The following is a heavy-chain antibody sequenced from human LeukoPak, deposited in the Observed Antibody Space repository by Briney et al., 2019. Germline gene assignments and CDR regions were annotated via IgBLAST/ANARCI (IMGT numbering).Heavy chain of an antibody. CDR3: ARHIVSGSGSYLEDFDY. D-gene: IGHD1-26*01. CDR1: GGSISSGGYS. J-gene: IGHJ4*02. V-gene: IGHV4-30-2*03. Sequence: PSQTLSLTCVVSGGSISSGGYSWSWIRQPPGRGLEFIGYIYHSGATYYNPSLKSRLTISVDTSKNQFSLKLSSVTAADTAVYYCARHIVSGSGSYLEDFDYWGQGTLVTVSS. CDR2: IYHSGAT.